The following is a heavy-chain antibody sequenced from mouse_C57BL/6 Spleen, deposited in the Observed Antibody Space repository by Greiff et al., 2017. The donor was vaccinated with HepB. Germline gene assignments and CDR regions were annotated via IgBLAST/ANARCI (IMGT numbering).Heavy chain of an antibody. V-gene: IGHV1-55*01. D-gene: IGHD2-5*01. CDR2: IYPGSGST. CDR1: GYTFTSYW. J-gene: IGHJ1*03. Sequence: QVQLQQPGAELVKPGASVKMSCKASGYTFTSYWITWVKQRPGQGLEWIGDIYPGSGSTNYNEKFKSKATLTVVTSSSTAYMQLSSLTSEDSAVYYCARSEYSNYGYFDVWGTGTTVTVSS. CDR3: ARSEYSNYGYFDV.